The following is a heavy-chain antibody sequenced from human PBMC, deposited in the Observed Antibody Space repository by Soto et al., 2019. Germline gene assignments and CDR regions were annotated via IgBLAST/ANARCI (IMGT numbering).Heavy chain of an antibody. V-gene: IGHV3-23*01. CDR3: AKRMSSDYDFWSGWGMDV. D-gene: IGHD3-3*01. J-gene: IGHJ6*04. CDR2: ISGSGGST. CDR1: GFTFSSYA. Sequence: GGSLRLSCAASGFTFSSYAMSWVRQAPGKGLEWVSAISGSGGSTYYADSVKGRFTISRDNSKNTLYLQMNSLRAEDTAVYYCAKRMSSDYDFWSGWGMDVWGKGTTVTVSS.